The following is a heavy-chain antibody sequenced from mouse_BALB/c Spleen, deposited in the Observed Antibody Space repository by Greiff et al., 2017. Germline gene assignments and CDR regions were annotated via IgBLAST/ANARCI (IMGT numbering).Heavy chain of an antibody. CDR2: ISSGGSYT. D-gene: IGHD1-1*01. V-gene: IGHV5-9-3*01. CDR3: ARHDLTTVVAKKSYAMDY. Sequence: EVQRVESGGGLVKPGGSLKLSCAASGFTFSSYAMSWVRQTPEKRLEWVATISSGGSYTYYPDSVKGRFTISRDNAKNTLYLQMSSLRSEDTAMYYCARHDLTTVVAKKSYAMDYWGQGTSVTVSS. J-gene: IGHJ4*01. CDR1: GFTFSSYA.